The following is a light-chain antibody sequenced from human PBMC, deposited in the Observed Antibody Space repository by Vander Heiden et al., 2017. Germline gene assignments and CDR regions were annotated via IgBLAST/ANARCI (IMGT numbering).Light chain of an antibody. CDR1: QSISSY. CDR3: QQSDSTPPLT. Sequence: DIQMTQSPSSLSASVGDRVTITCRSSQSISSYLNWYQQKPGKAPKLLIYAASSLQSGVPSRCSGSGYGTDFTLTISSLQPEDFATYYCQQSDSTPPLTFGGGTKVEIK. CDR2: AAS. V-gene: IGKV1-39*01. J-gene: IGKJ4*01.